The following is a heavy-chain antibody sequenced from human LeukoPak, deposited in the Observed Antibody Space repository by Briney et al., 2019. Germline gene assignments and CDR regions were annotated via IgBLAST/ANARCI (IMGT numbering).Heavy chain of an antibody. CDR3: ARDGPNCSGGSCYDY. V-gene: IGHV3-21*01. CDR2: ISSSSSYI. Sequence: GGSLRLSCAASGFTFSSYSMNWVRQAPGKGLEWVSSISSSSSYIYYADSVKGRFTISRDNAKNSLYLQMNSLRAEDTAVYYCARDGPNCSGGSCYDYWGQGTLVTVSS. J-gene: IGHJ4*02. CDR1: GFTFSSYS. D-gene: IGHD2-15*01.